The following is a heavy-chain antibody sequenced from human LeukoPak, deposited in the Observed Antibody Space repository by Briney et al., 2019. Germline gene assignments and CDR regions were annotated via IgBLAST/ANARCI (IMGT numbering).Heavy chain of an antibody. CDR1: GGSFSGYY. CDR2: INHSGST. Sequence: SETLSLTCAVYGGSFSGYYWSWIRQPPGKGLEWIGEINHSGSTNYNPSLKSRVTISVDTSKNQFSLKLSSVTAADTAVYYCASSNYYDGSGSHPADYWGQGTLVAVSS. V-gene: IGHV4-34*01. CDR3: ASSNYYDGSGSHPADY. D-gene: IGHD3-22*01. J-gene: IGHJ4*02.